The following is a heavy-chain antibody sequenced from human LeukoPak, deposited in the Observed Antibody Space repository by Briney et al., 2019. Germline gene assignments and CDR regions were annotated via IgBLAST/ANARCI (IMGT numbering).Heavy chain of an antibody. CDR1: GYTFTGYY. CDR3: ARALNYYDSSGEFDY. J-gene: IGHJ4*02. V-gene: IGHV1-2*02. CDR2: INPNSGGT. D-gene: IGHD3-22*01. Sequence: GASVKVSCKASGYTFTGYYMHWVRQAPGQGLEWMGWINPNSGGTNYAQKFQGRVTMTRDTSISTAYMELSRLRSDDTAVYYCARALNYYDSSGEFDYWGQGTLVTVPS.